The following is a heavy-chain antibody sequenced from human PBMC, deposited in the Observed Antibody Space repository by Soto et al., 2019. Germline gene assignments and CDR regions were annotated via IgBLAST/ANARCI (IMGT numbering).Heavy chain of an antibody. V-gene: IGHV5-51*01. CDR1: GYSFTSYW. CDR2: IYPGDSDT. Sequence: ESLKISCKGSGYSFTSYWIGWVRQMPGKGLEWMGIIYPGDSDTRYSPSFQGQVTISADKSISTAYLQWSSLKASDTAMYYCARQDTAMATGYYYYGMDVWGQGTTVTVSS. CDR3: ARQDTAMATGYYYYGMDV. D-gene: IGHD5-18*01. J-gene: IGHJ6*02.